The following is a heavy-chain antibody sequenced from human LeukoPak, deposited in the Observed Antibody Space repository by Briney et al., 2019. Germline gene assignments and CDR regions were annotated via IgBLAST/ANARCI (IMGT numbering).Heavy chain of an antibody. CDR2: IYYSGST. D-gene: IGHD3-3*01. Sequence: PSETLSLTCTVSGGSISSSSYYWGWIRQPPGKGLEWIGSIYYSGSTYYNPSLKSRVTISVDTSKNQFSLKLSSVTAADTAVYYCARHHQTYYDFWSGSTGYFDLWGRGTLVTVSS. CDR3: ARHHQTYYDFWSGSTGYFDL. CDR1: GGSISSSSYY. J-gene: IGHJ2*01. V-gene: IGHV4-39*01.